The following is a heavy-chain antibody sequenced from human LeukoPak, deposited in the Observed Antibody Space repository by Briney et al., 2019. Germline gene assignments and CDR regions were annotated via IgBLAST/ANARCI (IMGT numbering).Heavy chain of an antibody. CDR2: IKQDGSEK. D-gene: IGHD6-13*01. CDR1: GFSFDDYA. Sequence: GRSLRLSCATSGFSFDDYAMHWVRQAPGKGLEWVANIKQDGSEKYYVDAVKGRFTISRGNAKNSLYLQMNSLRAEDTAVYYCATKSLAGTGDYWGQGTLVTVSS. CDR3: ATKSLAGTGDY. J-gene: IGHJ4*02. V-gene: IGHV3-7*01.